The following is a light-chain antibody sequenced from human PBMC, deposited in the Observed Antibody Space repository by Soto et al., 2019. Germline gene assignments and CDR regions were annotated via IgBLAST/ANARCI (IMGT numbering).Light chain of an antibody. V-gene: IGKV3-20*01. J-gene: IGKJ5*01. CDR1: QSVSSSY. CDR3: QQYDASPVT. CDR2: GAS. Sequence: EIVLTQSPCTLSFSPGERATLSCRAGQSVSSSYLAWYQQKPGQAPRLLIYGASSRATGIPDRFSGSGSGTDFTLTISRLEPEDFAVYYCQQYDASPVTFGQGTRLEIK.